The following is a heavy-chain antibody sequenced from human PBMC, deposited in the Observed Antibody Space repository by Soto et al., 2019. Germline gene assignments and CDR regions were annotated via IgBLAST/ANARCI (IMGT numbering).Heavy chain of an antibody. CDR1: GYTFTSDG. J-gene: IGHJ4*02. CDR2: ISAYNGNT. CDR3: ARVDRQDIAAAGKVDY. V-gene: IGHV1-18*01. Sequence: ASVKFSGKASGYTFTSDGISWVRQAPGQGLAWMGWISAYNGNTNYAQKLQGRVTMTTDTSTSTAYMELRSLRSDDTAVYYCARVDRQDIAAAGKVDYWGQGALVTVAS. D-gene: IGHD6-13*01.